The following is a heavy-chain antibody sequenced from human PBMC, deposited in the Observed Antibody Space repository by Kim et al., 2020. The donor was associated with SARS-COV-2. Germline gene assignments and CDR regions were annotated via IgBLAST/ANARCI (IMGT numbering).Heavy chain of an antibody. D-gene: IGHD1-26*01. CDR3: ARDPSAVGAPTP. V-gene: IGHV3-53*01. J-gene: IGHJ5*02. Sequence: HYADSVKGRFTISRDSTKNTVDLQMNSLRVEDTVVYYGARDPSAVGAPTPWGQGTLVTVSS.